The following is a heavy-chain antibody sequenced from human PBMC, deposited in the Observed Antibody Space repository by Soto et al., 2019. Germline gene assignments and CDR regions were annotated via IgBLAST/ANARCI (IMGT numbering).Heavy chain of an antibody. CDR2: IYYSGST. CDR3: ARYPLGFGMDV. Sequence: QVQLQESGPGLVKPSETLSLTCTVSGGSISSYYWSWIRQPPGKGLEWIGYIYYSGSTNYNPSLKSRVTISVETSTNQFSLKLSSVTAADTAVYYCARYPLGFGMDVWGQGTTVTVSS. D-gene: IGHD2-2*01. J-gene: IGHJ6*02. CDR1: GGSISSYY. V-gene: IGHV4-59*01.